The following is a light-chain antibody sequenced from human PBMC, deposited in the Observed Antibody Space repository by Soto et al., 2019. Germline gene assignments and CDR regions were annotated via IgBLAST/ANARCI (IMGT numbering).Light chain of an antibody. CDR2: GNN. V-gene: IGLV1-40*01. CDR3: QSYDSGLSGGVV. CDR1: SSNIGAGYD. J-gene: IGLJ2*01. Sequence: QSVLTQPPSVSGAPGQRVTIFCTGSSSNIGAGYDVHWYQQLPGTVHKLLIYGNNNRPSGVPDRFSGSKSGTSASLAITGLQAEDEADYYCQSYDSGLSGGVVFGGGTKLTVL.